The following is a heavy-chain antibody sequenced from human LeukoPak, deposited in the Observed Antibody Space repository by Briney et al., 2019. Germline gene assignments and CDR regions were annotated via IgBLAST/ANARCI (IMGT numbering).Heavy chain of an antibody. CDR1: GYTFTDYY. D-gene: IGHD1-26*01. V-gene: IGHV1-2*02. J-gene: IGHJ4*02. CDR2: VNPKNGGT. CDR3: ARESSGGSYYAY. Sequence: ASVKVSCKASGYTFTDYYIHWVRLAPGKGLEWMGWVNPKNGGTNYAQKFQGRVTMTRDTSISTLYMELSRLESDDTAIYYCARESSGGSYYAYWGQGTLVTVSS.